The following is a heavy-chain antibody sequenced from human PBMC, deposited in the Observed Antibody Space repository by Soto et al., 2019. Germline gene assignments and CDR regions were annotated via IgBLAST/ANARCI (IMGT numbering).Heavy chain of an antibody. V-gene: IGHV4-31*03. CDR1: GGSISSGGYY. J-gene: IGHJ4*02. CDR3: ARDHYYDSSGYPFI. D-gene: IGHD3-22*01. CDR2: IYYSGST. Sequence: SETLSLTCTVSGGSISSGGYYWSWIRQHPGKGLEWIGYIYYSGSTYYNPSLKSRVTISVDTSKNQFSLKLSSVTAADTAVYYCARDHYYDSSGYPFIWGQGTLVTVSS.